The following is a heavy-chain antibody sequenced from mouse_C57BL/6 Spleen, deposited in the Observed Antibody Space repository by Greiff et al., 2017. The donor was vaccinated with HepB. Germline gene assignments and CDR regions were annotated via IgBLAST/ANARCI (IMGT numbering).Heavy chain of an antibody. CDR3: ARANYYGNYDAMDY. D-gene: IGHD2-1*01. Sequence: QVQLQQSGPELVKPGASVKISCTASGYAFSSSWMNWVKQRPGKGLEWIGRIYPGDGDTNYNGKFKGKATLTADTSSSTAYMQLSSLTSEDSAVYFCARANYYGNYDAMDYWGQGTSVTVSS. CDR2: IYPGDGDT. V-gene: IGHV1-82*01. J-gene: IGHJ4*01. CDR1: GYAFSSSW.